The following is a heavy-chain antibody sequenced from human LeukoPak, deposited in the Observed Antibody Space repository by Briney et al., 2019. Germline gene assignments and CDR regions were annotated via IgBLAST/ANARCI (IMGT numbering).Heavy chain of an antibody. Sequence: GGSLRLSCAASGLTFSSYAMNWVRQAPGKGLEWVSGISNSGGSTYYADSVKGRFTISRDNSKNTLYLQMNSLRAEDTAVYYCAKETSSSFDYWGQGTLFTVSS. CDR1: GLTFSSYA. J-gene: IGHJ4*02. V-gene: IGHV3-23*01. CDR2: ISNSGGST. D-gene: IGHD6-6*01. CDR3: AKETSSSFDY.